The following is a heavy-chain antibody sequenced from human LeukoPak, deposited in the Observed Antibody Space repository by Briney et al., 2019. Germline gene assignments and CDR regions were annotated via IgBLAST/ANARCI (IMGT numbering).Heavy chain of an antibody. CDR1: GYTFTGYY. Sequence: ASVKVSCKASGYTFTGYYMHWVRQAPGQGLEWMGWINPNSGGTNYAQKFQGRVTMTRDTSISTAYMELSRLRSDDTAVYYCARVLQYYYDSSGYSSGEGFDYWGQGTLVTVSS. CDR2: INPNSGGT. V-gene: IGHV1-2*02. CDR3: ARVLQYYYDSSGYSSGEGFDY. J-gene: IGHJ4*02. D-gene: IGHD3-22*01.